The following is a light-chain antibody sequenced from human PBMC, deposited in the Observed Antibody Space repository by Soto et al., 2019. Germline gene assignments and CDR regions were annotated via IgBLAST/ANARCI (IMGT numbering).Light chain of an antibody. J-gene: IGLJ1*01. CDR2: EVS. CDR3: SSYTSSNTLEV. Sequence: QSVLIQPASVSGSPGQSITISCTGTSRDVGGSNYVSWYQHHPHRAPKLLIYEVSYRPSGASSRFSGSKSGNTASLTISGLQAEDEADYYCSSYTSSNTLEVFGVGTKLTVL. CDR1: SRDVGGSNY. V-gene: IGLV2-14*01.